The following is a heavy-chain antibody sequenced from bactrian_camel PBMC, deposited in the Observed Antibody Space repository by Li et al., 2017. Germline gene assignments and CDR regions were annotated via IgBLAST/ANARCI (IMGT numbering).Heavy chain of an antibody. CDR3: AARTRFGTGACRLEESWYTL. D-gene: IGHD1*01. Sequence: HVQLVESGGGSVQAGGSLRLSCQASGYTTNGSYCMAWFRQIPGKEREGVAGIRTIGSLYYADSVKGRFIISQDDARETVWLQMNSLKPDGTAMYYCAARTRFGTGACRLEESWYTLWGQGTQVTVS. CDR2: IRTIGSL. J-gene: IGHJ4*01. V-gene: IGHV3S9*01. CDR1: GYTTNGSY.